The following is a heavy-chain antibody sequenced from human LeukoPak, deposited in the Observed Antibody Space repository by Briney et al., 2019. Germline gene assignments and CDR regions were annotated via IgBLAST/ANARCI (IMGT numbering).Heavy chain of an antibody. Sequence: SETLSLTCTVSGGSISSYYCSWIRQPPGKGLEWIGYIYYSVSTNYNPFLKSRSTISVDTPKNQFSLKLSSVTAADTAVYYCARRRSSGWNFDYWGQGTLVTVSS. D-gene: IGHD6-19*01. J-gene: IGHJ4*02. CDR1: GGSISSYY. CDR3: ARRRSSGWNFDY. V-gene: IGHV4-59*08. CDR2: IYYSVST.